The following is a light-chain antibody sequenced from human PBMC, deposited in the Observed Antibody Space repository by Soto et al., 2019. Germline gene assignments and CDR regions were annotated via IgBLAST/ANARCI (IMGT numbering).Light chain of an antibody. CDR2: TNS. V-gene: IGLV1-44*01. CDR3: AAWDGSLNVYV. CDR1: SSSIGSNS. Sequence: QSVLTQPPSASGTPGQRVTISCSGSSSSIGSNSVNWYQQLPRTAPKVLIYTNSQRPSWVADRFSGSKSGTSASLAISGLQPEDEADYYCAAWDGSLNVYVFGTGTKLTVL. J-gene: IGLJ1*01.